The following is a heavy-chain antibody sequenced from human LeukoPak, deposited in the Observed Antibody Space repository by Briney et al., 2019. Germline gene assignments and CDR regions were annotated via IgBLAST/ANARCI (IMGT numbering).Heavy chain of an antibody. V-gene: IGHV4-4*07. CDR3: ARESRTYYGSGYYFDS. D-gene: IGHD3-22*01. J-gene: IGHJ4*02. Sequence: SETQSLTCTISGASIRNYYWGWVRQPAGKGMEWLGRIFTNGNSDFYPSLHSRVSMSVDLSKNQFSLKLTSVTAADTAVYYCARESRTYYGSGYYFDSWGQGTLVTVSS. CDR2: IFTNGNS. CDR1: GASIRNYY.